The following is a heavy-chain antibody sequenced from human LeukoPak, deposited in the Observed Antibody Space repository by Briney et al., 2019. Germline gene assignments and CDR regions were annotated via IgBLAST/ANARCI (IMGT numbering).Heavy chain of an antibody. D-gene: IGHD1-1*01. CDR3: AKDSNWNDHFDY. J-gene: IGHJ4*02. Sequence: PGGSLRLSCAASGFTFSSYAMSWVRQAPGKGLEWVSAISGGGGSTYYADSVKGRFTISRDNSKDTLYLQMNSLRAEDTAVYYCAKDSNWNDHFDYWGQGTLVTVSS. V-gene: IGHV3-23*01. CDR2: ISGGGGST. CDR1: GFTFSSYA.